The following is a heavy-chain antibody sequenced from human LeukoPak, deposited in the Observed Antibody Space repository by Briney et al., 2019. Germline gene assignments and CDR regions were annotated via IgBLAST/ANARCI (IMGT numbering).Heavy chain of an antibody. CDR2: MYNSEST. J-gene: IGHJ4*02. CDR1: GGSINTYY. D-gene: IGHD3-9*01. Sequence: SETLSLTCTISGGSINTYYWSWIRQSPGKGLEWIAYMYNSESTKYNPSLKSRVTISVDTSKKQFSLKLRSVTAADTALYYCARHVLTAGSIDWGQGTLVTVSS. CDR3: ARHVLTAGSID. V-gene: IGHV4-59*08.